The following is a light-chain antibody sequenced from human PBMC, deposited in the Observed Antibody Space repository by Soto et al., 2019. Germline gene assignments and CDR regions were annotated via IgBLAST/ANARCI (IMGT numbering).Light chain of an antibody. Sequence: DIQLTQSPSSLSASVGDRVTITCRASQTITTLLHWYQQTPGKAPDLLIYAASRLQSGVPSRFSGSGSGTDFTLTISSLQPEDFGTYYCQQTSSTPPTFVQGTRLQIK. CDR2: AAS. J-gene: IGKJ2*01. V-gene: IGKV1-39*01. CDR1: QTITTL. CDR3: QQTSSTPPT.